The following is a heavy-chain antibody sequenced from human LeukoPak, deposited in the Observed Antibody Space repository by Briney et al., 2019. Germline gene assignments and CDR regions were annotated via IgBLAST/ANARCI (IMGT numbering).Heavy chain of an antibody. Sequence: EASVKVSCKASGGTFSSYAISWVRQVPGQGLEWMGWINPNSGGTNYAQKFQGRVTMTRDTSINTAYMELSRLRSDDTAVYYCAKRGPTMVRGTPLDYWGQGTLVTVSS. J-gene: IGHJ4*02. D-gene: IGHD3-10*01. CDR2: INPNSGGT. CDR1: GGTFSSYA. CDR3: AKRGPTMVRGTPLDY. V-gene: IGHV1-2*02.